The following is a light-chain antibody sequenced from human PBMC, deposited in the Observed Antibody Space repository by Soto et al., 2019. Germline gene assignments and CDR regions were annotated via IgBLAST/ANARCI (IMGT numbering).Light chain of an antibody. J-gene: IGLJ1*01. CDR2: NNN. V-gene: IGLV1-44*01. CDR3: AAWDDSVNGLV. Sequence: QSVLTQPPSASGTPGQRVTISCSGSSSNIGSNTVNWYQQLPGTAPKLLIYNNNQRPSGVPDRSSGSKSGTSASLAISGLQSEDEADYYCAAWDDSVNGLVFGTGTKVTVL. CDR1: SSNIGSNT.